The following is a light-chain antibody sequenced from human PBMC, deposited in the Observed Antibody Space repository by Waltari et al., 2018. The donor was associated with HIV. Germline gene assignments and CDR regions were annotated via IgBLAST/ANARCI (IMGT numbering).Light chain of an antibody. J-gene: IGLJ1*01. Sequence: QSALTQPASVSGSPGQSITISCTGTSSDVGGYNYVSWYQQHPGKAPKLMIYEVSNRPSGVSNRFSVSKSGNTASLTISGLQAEDEADYYCSSYTSSSTSHVFGTGTKVTVL. CDR3: SSYTSSSTSHV. V-gene: IGLV2-14*01. CDR2: EVS. CDR1: SSDVGGYNY.